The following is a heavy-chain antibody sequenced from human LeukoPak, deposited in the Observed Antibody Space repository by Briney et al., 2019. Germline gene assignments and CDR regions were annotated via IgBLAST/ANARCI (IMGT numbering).Heavy chain of an antibody. Sequence: GGSLRLSCAASGFTFDDYAMHWVRQAPGKGLEWVSGISWNSGSIGYADSVKGRFTISRDNAKNSLYLQMNSLRAEDTAVYYCARARSWGSSSPGGAYGMDVWGQGTTVIVSS. V-gene: IGHV3-9*01. CDR2: ISWNSGSI. D-gene: IGHD6-6*01. CDR1: GFTFDDYA. J-gene: IGHJ6*02. CDR3: ARARSWGSSSPGGAYGMDV.